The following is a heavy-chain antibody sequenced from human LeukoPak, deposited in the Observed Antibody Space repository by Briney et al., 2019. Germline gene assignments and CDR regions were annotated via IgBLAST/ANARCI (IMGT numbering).Heavy chain of an antibody. J-gene: IGHJ4*02. Sequence: GGSLRLSCAASGFTFSSHWMSWVRQAPGKGLEWVANIKQDGSEKYYVDSVKGRFTISRDNAKKSLYLQMNSLRAEDTAVYYCARDLTFRGGEFDYWGQGTLVTVSS. D-gene: IGHD2/OR15-2a*01. CDR2: IKQDGSEK. CDR3: ARDLTFRGGEFDY. CDR1: GFTFSSHW. V-gene: IGHV3-7*01.